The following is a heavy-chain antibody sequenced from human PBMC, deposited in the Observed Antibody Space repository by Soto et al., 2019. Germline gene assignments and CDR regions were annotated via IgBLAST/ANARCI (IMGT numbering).Heavy chain of an antibody. CDR2: INHSGST. D-gene: IGHD3-22*01. Sequence: SETLSLTCAVYGGSFSGYYWSWIRQPPGKGLEWIGEINHSGSTNYNPSLKSRVTISVDTSKNQFSLKLSSVTAADTAVYYCASPTPKGLLDYWGQGTLVTVSS. V-gene: IGHV4-34*01. CDR3: ASPTPKGLLDY. J-gene: IGHJ4*02. CDR1: GGSFSGYY.